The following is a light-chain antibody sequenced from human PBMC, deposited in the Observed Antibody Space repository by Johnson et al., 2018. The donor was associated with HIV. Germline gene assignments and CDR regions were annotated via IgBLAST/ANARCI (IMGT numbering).Light chain of an antibody. CDR2: ENN. J-gene: IGLJ1*01. CDR1: SSKIGNNY. Sequence: QSVLTQPPSVSAAPGQKVTISCSGSSSKIGNNYVSWYQQLPGTAPKLLIYENNKRPSRIPDRFSGSKSGTSATLGITGLQTGDEADYYCGTWDNSLSVYVFATGTKVTVL. V-gene: IGLV1-51*02. CDR3: GTWDNSLSVYV.